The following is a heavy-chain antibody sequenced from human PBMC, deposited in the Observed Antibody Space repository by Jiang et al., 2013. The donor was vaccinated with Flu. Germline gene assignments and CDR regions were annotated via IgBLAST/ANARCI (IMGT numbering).Heavy chain of an antibody. J-gene: IGHJ6*04. Sequence: VQLVESGGGLVQPGGSLRLSCAASGFSFSTYSMSWVRQAPGKGLEWIAYISGSSNTIYYADSVRGRFAISRDNAKNSLYLQMNSLRAEDTAVYYCAREESITLGMDVWGK. CDR1: GFSFSTYS. V-gene: IGHV3-48*01. CDR2: ISGSSNTI. D-gene: IGHD6-6*01. CDR3: AREESITLGMDV.